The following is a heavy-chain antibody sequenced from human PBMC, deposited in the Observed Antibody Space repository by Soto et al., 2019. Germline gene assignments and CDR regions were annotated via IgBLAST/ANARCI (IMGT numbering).Heavy chain of an antibody. V-gene: IGHV1-69*02. CDR1: GGTFSSYT. Sequence: QVQLVQSGAEVKKPGSSVKVSCKASGGTFSSYTISWVRQAPGQGLEWMGRIIPILGIANYAQKFQGRVTITADKSTSTAYMELSSLRSEDTAVYYCARTYCSGGSCSGQTSYYYGMDVRGQGTTVTVSS. J-gene: IGHJ6*02. D-gene: IGHD2-15*01. CDR2: IIPILGIA. CDR3: ARTYCSGGSCSGQTSYYYGMDV.